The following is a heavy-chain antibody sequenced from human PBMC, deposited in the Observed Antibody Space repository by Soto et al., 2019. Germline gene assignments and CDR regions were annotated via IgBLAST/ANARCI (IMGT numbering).Heavy chain of an antibody. CDR1: GGTFSSYA. CDR2: IIPIFGTA. V-gene: IGHV1-69*01. J-gene: IGHJ4*02. D-gene: IGHD6-6*01. CDR3: ARGIAARFFDY. Sequence: QVQLVQSGAEVKKPGSSVKVSCKASGGTFSSYAISWVRQAPGQGLEWMGGIIPIFGTANYVQKFPGRVTITADESTSIAYRELSRLRSEDTAVYYCARGIAARFFDYWCEGTLVTVSS.